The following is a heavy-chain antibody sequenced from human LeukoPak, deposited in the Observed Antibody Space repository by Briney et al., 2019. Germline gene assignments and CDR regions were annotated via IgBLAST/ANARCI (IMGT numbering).Heavy chain of an antibody. CDR2: IRYDGSNK. D-gene: IGHD3-10*01. CDR1: GFTFSSYW. CDR3: AKDVTSYGY. J-gene: IGHJ4*02. V-gene: IGHV3-30*02. Sequence: GGSLRLSCSASGFTFSSYWMHWVRQAPGKGLEWVAFIRYDGSNKYYADSVKGRFTISRDNSKNTLYLQMNSLRAEDTAVYYCAKDVTSYGYWGQGTLVTVSS.